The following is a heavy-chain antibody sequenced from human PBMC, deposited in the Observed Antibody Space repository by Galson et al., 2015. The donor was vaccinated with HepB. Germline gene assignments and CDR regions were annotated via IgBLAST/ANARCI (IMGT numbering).Heavy chain of an antibody. CDR1: GGSISSSSFY. CDR3: ARLGPEYSSGWYGADY. J-gene: IGHJ4*02. V-gene: IGHV4-39*01. D-gene: IGHD6-19*01. CDR2: IYYSGST. Sequence: ETLSLTCTVSGGSISSSSFYWGWIRQPPGKGLEWIGSIYYSGSTYYNSSLKSRVTISVDTSKNQFSLKLSSVTAADTAVYYCARLGPEYSSGWYGADYWGQGTLVTVSS.